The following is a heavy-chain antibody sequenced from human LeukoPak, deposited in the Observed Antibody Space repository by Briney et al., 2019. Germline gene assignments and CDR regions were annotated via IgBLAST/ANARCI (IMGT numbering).Heavy chain of an antibody. CDR3: ARIPSSSWDNWFDP. D-gene: IGHD6-13*01. J-gene: IGHJ5*02. V-gene: IGHV4-4*07. CDR2: IYTSGST. CDR1: GGSISSYY. Sequence: SETLSLTCTVSGGSISSYYWSWIRQPAGKGLEWIGRIYTSGSTNYNPSLKSRVTMSVDTSKNQFSLKLSSVTAADTAVYYCARIPSSSWDNWFDPWGQGTLITVSS.